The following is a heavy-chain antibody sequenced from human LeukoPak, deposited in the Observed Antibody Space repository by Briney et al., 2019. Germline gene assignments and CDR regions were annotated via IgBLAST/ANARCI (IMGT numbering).Heavy chain of an antibody. Sequence: GGSLRLSCAASGFAFDDYAMHWVRQAPGKGLEWVSGISWNSGSIGYEDSVKGRFTISRDNAKNSLYLQMNSLRAEDTALYYCAKDLTPLITMVRGVSFDYWGQGTLVTVSS. CDR2: ISWNSGSI. D-gene: IGHD3-10*01. CDR3: AKDLTPLITMVRGVSFDY. J-gene: IGHJ4*02. CDR1: GFAFDDYA. V-gene: IGHV3-9*01.